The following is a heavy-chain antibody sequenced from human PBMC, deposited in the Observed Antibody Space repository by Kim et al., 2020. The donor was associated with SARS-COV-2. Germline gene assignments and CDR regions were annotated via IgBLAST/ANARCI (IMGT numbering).Heavy chain of an antibody. Sequence: DSMKGRFTTSRDTSNKALYIQMNSLRGEDTAVYYCARASYVRRLGYYFVYWGRGTLVTVSS. D-gene: IGHD3-16*01. V-gene: IGHV3-53*01. J-gene: IGHJ4*02. CDR3: ARASYVRRLGYYFVY.